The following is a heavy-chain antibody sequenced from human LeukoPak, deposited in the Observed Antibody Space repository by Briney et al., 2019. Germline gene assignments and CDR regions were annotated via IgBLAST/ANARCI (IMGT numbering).Heavy chain of an antibody. J-gene: IGHJ4*02. D-gene: IGHD3-16*01. CDR2: IKQDGSEK. Sequence: GGSLRLSCAASGFTFRSYWMNWVRQAPGQGLEWVANIKQDGSEKYYVDSVKGRFTISRDNSKNSVFLQMNSLRAEDTAVYYCAREGATLLDYWGQGTLVTVSS. V-gene: IGHV3-7*01. CDR1: GFTFRSYW. CDR3: AREGATLLDY.